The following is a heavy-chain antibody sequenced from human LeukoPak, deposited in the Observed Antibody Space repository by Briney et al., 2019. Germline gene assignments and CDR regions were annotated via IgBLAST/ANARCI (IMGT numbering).Heavy chain of an antibody. D-gene: IGHD6-13*01. J-gene: IGHJ4*02. CDR3: ASLSSSWYRAFDY. Sequence: PSETLSPTSTVSGGSISSSSYYWGWIRQPPGKGLEWIGSIYYSGYTYNNPSLKSRVTISVDTSKNQFSLKLSSVTAADTAVYYCASLSSSWYRAFDYWGQGAMVTLPS. CDR1: GGSISSSSYY. CDR2: IYYSGYT. V-gene: IGHV4-39*01.